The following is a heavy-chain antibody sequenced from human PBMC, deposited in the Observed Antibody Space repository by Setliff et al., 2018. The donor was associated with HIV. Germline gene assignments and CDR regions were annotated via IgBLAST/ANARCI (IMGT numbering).Heavy chain of an antibody. CDR2: IYTSGST. V-gene: IGHV4-4*08. Sequence: SETLSLTCTVSGGSISSYYWSWIRQPPGKGLEWIGYIYTSGSTYYNPSLKSRVTISVDTSKNQFSLKLSSVTAADTAVYYCARGYPVSYYYYMDVWGKGTTVTVSS. CDR3: ARGYPVSYYYYMDV. CDR1: GGSISSYY. D-gene: IGHD3-16*02. J-gene: IGHJ6*03.